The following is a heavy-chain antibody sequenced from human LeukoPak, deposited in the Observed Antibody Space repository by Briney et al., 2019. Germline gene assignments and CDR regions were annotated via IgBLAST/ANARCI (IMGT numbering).Heavy chain of an antibody. Sequence: SETLSLTCTVSVGSISSSSYFWGWIRQPPAKGLEWIGSIRYSGGTYYNPSLKSRVTISVDTSKNQFSLNLRSVTAADTAVYYCARQGNSGYTYGVFDCWGQGTLVTVSS. CDR1: VGSISSSSYF. V-gene: IGHV4-39*01. J-gene: IGHJ4*02. CDR3: ARQGNSGYTYGVFDC. D-gene: IGHD5-18*01. CDR2: IRYSGGT.